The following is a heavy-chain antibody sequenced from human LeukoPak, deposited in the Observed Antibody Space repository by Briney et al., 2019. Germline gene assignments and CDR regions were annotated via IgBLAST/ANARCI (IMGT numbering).Heavy chain of an antibody. CDR1: GGSISTIDYY. J-gene: IGHJ5*02. Sequence: SETLSLTCTVSGGSISTIDYYWSWIRQPPGKGLEWIGYIFYTGSAYYNPSLKSRVTISVDTFKNQFSLKVSSVTTADTAVYYCARARAARPGWFDPWGQGTLVTVSS. CDR2: IFYTGSA. D-gene: IGHD6-6*01. CDR3: ARARAARPGWFDP. V-gene: IGHV4-30-4*08.